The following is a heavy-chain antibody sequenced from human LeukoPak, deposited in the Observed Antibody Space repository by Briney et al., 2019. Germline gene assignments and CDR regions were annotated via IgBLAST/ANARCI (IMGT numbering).Heavy chain of an antibody. CDR2: IYHSGST. CDR3: ARQITGYYYYYMHV. D-gene: IGHD3-16*01. V-gene: IGHV4-38-2*01. Sequence: PSETLSLTCAVSGYSISNGYYWGWIRQPPGKGLEWIGSIYHSGSTYYNPSLKSRVTISVDTSKNQFSLKLSSVTAADTAVYYCARQITGYYYYYMHVWGKGTTVTVSS. J-gene: IGHJ6*03. CDR1: GYSISNGYY.